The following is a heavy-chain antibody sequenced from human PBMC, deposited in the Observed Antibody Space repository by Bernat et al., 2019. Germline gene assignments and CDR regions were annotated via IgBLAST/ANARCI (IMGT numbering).Heavy chain of an antibody. CDR2: IRSKATSYAT. J-gene: IGHJ4*02. D-gene: IGHD3-10*01. CDR1: GFTFSGSA. Sequence: EVQLVESGGGLVQPGGSLKLSCAASGFTFSGSAMHWVRQASGKGLEWVGRIRSKATSYATAYAASVKGRFTISRDDSKNTAYLQMNSLKTEDTAVYYWTGHYCGSNAEGDYWGQGTLVTVSS. CDR3: TGHYCGSNAEGDY. V-gene: IGHV3-73*02.